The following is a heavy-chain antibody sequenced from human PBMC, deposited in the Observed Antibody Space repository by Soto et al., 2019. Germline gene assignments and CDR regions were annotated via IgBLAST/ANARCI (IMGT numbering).Heavy chain of an antibody. CDR2: IWYDGSNK. J-gene: IGHJ6*02. CDR3: AAYDSSGYYPDYYYYYGMDV. D-gene: IGHD3-22*01. Sequence: QVQLVESGGGVVQPGRSLRLSCAASGFTFSSYGMHWVRQAPGKGLEWVAVIWYDGSNKYYADSVKGRFTISRDNSKNTLYLQMNSLRAEDTAVYYCAAYDSSGYYPDYYYYYGMDVWDQGTTVTVSS. CDR1: GFTFSSYG. V-gene: IGHV3-33*01.